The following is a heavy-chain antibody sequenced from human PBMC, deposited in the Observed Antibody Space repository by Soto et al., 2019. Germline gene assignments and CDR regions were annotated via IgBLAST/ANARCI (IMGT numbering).Heavy chain of an antibody. V-gene: IGHV4-59*08. D-gene: IGHD2-21*02. CDR2: IYYSGST. CDR1: GGSISSYY. CDR3: ATLRGVGVTAYMDV. Sequence: PSETLSLTCTVSGGSISSYYWSWIRQPPGKGLEWIGYIYYSGSTNYNPSLKSRVTISVDTSKNQFSLKLSSVTAADTAVYYCATLRGVGVTAYMDVWGQGTTVTVSS. J-gene: IGHJ6*02.